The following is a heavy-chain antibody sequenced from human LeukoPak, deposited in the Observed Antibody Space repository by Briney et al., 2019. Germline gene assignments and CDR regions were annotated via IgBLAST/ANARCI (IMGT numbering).Heavy chain of an antibody. J-gene: IGHJ4*02. CDR3: ARDNSGAYGD. V-gene: IGHV3-11*01. CDR2: ISSRGGTI. CDR1: GFSFSDYY. D-gene: IGHD4-17*01. Sequence: GGSLRLSCAASGFSFSDYYMMWIRQAPGKGLEWVSTISSRGGTINYADSVKGRFTISRDNAENSLYLQMNNLRAKDTAVYYCARDNSGAYGDSGQGTLVTVSS.